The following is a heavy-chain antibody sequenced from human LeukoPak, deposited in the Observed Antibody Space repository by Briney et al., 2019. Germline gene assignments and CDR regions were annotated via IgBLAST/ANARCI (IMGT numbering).Heavy chain of an antibody. CDR1: GYTFTGYY. Sequence: GASVKVSCKASGYTFTGYYMHWVRQAPGQGLEWMGWINTNTGNPTYAQGFTGRFVFSLDTSVSTAYLQISSLKAEDTAVYYCARDWVGWFGELPGIDYWGQGTLVTVSS. D-gene: IGHD3-10*01. CDR3: ARDWVGWFGELPGIDY. CDR2: INTNTGNP. J-gene: IGHJ4*02. V-gene: IGHV7-4-1*02.